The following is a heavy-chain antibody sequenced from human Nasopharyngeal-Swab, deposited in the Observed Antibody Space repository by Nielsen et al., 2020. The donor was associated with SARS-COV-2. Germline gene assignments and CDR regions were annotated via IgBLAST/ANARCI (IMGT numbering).Heavy chain of an antibody. D-gene: IGHD2-2*01. CDR2: IWYDGSNK. J-gene: IGHJ4*02. Sequence: GESLKISCAASGFTFSSYGMHWVRQAPGKGLEWVAVIWYDGSNKYYADSVKGRFTISRDNAKNSLYLQMNSLRAEDTALYYCAKDPSSTSNNYFDYWGQGTLVTVSS. CDR3: AKDPSSTSNNYFDY. CDR1: GFTFSSYG. V-gene: IGHV3-33*03.